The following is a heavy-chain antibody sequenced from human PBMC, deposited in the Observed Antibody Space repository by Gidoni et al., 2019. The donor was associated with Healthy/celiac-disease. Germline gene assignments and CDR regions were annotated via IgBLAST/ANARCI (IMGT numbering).Heavy chain of an antibody. CDR1: GFIFSNYA. D-gene: IGHD5-12*01. CDR2: ISFDETNK. Sequence: QVQLVESGGGVVPPGWSLRLYCAAPGFIFSNYAMRWVRQAPGKGLEWVAGISFDETNKYYADSGKGRFTISRDNSKNTLYLQLNSLRVEDTAVYYCARDREYSGQSPLDVWGQGTTVTVSS. CDR3: ARDREYSGQSPLDV. J-gene: IGHJ6*02. V-gene: IGHV3-30-3*01.